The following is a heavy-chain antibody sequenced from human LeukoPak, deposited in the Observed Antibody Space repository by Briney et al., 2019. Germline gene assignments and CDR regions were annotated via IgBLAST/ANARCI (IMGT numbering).Heavy chain of an antibody. V-gene: IGHV4-39*01. D-gene: IGHD6-19*01. CDR1: GDSISSTNWY. J-gene: IGHJ4*02. CDR2: IYYSGST. Sequence: PSETLSRTCTVSGDSISSTNWYWGWIRQPPGKGLEWIGSIYYSGSTYYNPSLESRVTISVDTSKNQFSLKLSSVTAADTAVCYCATSGWYLLPGVYWGQGTLVTVSS. CDR3: ATSGWYLLPGVY.